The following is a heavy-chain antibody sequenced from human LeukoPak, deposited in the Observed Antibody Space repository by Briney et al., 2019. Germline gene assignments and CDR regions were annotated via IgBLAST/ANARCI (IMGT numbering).Heavy chain of an antibody. CDR3: ARSYFLSHYDSSGYDAFDI. CDR1: GYTFISYG. CDR2: INPNSGGT. Sequence: GASVKVSCKASGYTFISYGISWVRQAPGQGLEWMGWINPNSGGTNYAQKFQGRVTMTRDTSISTAYMELSRLRSDDTAVYYCARSYFLSHYDSSGYDAFDIWGQGTMVTVSS. D-gene: IGHD3-22*01. J-gene: IGHJ3*02. V-gene: IGHV1-2*02.